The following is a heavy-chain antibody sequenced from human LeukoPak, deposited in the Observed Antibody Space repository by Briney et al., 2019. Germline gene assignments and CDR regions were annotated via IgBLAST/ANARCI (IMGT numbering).Heavy chain of an antibody. J-gene: IGHJ4*02. CDR2: ISGSGGST. CDR1: GFTFSSYA. CDR3: ARYSSSWYTGDYFDY. Sequence: GGSLRLSCAASGFTFSSYAMSWVRQAPGKGLEWVSAISGSGGSTYYADSVKGRFTISRDNSKNTLYLQMNSLRAEDTAVYYCARYSSSWYTGDYFDYWGQGTLVTVSS. V-gene: IGHV3-23*01. D-gene: IGHD6-13*01.